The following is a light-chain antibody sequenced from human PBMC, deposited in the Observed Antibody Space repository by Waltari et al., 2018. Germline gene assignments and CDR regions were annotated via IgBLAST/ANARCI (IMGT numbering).Light chain of an antibody. V-gene: IGKV3-20*01. CDR1: QSVRSGY. J-gene: IGKJ2*01. CDR3: HQYGSAPPYT. CDR2: AAS. Sequence: EIVLTQSPGTLSLSPGESATLSCRASQSVRSGYFAWYQQKPGQAPKLLIYAASSRAAGVPDRFSGSGSGTDFTLTVSRLEPEDFAVYYCHQYGSAPPYTFGQGTRLEIK.